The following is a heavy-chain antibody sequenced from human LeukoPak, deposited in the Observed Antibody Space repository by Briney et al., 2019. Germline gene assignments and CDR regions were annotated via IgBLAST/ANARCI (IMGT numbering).Heavy chain of an antibody. CDR1: GYSFTTYW. J-gene: IGHJ4*02. V-gene: IGHV5-51*01. Sequence: GEFLKISCRGSGYSFTTYWIGWVRQMPGKGLEWMGIIYPGDSDTTYSPSFQGQVTISADKSINTAYLHWSSLKASDTAMYYCARLYGTKIDYWGQGTLVTVSS. CDR2: IYPGDSDT. CDR3: ARLYGTKIDY. D-gene: IGHD1-26*01.